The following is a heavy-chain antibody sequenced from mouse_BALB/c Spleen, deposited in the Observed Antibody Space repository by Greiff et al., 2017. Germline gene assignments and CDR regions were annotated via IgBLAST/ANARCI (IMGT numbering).Heavy chain of an antibody. D-gene: IGHD2-1*01. V-gene: IGHV5-6-5*01. CDR1: GFTFSSYA. CDR2: ISSGGST. Sequence: EVKLVESGGGLVKPGGSLKLSCAASGFTFSSYAMSWVRQTPEKRLEWVASISSGGSTYYPDSVKGRFTISRDNARNILYLQMSSLRSEDTAMYYCARRSGNYDYFDYWGQGTTLTVSS. J-gene: IGHJ2*01. CDR3: ARRSGNYDYFDY.